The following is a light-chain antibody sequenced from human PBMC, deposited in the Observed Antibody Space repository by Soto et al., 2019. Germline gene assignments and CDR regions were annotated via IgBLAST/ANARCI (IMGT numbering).Light chain of an antibody. CDR2: GVS. Sequence: EILLTQSPGTLSLSPGERATLSCRASQSVRNSYLAWYQQKPGQAPRLLIYGVSSRATGIPDRFSGSGSGTDFILTISRLEPEDFAVYFCQQYGTSDRTFGQGTKWISN. J-gene: IGKJ1*01. CDR3: QQYGTSDRT. V-gene: IGKV3-20*01. CDR1: QSVRNSY.